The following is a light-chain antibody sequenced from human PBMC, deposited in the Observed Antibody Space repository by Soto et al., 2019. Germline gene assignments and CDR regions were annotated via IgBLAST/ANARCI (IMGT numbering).Light chain of an antibody. V-gene: IGLV4-69*01. J-gene: IGLJ1*01. CDR2: LDSDGSH. Sequence: QSVLTQSPSASASLGASVKLTCTLSSGHSTYAIAWHQQQPEKGPRYLMKLDSDGSHTKADGIPDRFSGSSSGAERYLTIPSLQSEDEADYYCQTWGADIQVFGTGTKLTVL. CDR3: QTWGADIQV. CDR1: SGHSTYA.